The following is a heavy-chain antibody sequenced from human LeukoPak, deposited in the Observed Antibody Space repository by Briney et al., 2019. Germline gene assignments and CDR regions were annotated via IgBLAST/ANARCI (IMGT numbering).Heavy chain of an antibody. D-gene: IGHD4-23*01. J-gene: IGHJ3*02. CDR2: IKSKTDDGTT. V-gene: IGHV3-15*01. Sequence: GGSLRLSCAASGFTFINAWMSWVRQAPGKGLEWVGRIKSKTDDGTTDYAAPVKGRFTISRDDSKNTLYLQMNSLRAEDTAVYYCAKVGGNSPFAAFDIWGQGTMVTVSS. CDR1: GFTFINAW. CDR3: AKVGGNSPFAAFDI.